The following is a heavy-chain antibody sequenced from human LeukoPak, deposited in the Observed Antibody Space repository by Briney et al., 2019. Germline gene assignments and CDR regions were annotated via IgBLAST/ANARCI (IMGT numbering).Heavy chain of an antibody. CDR3: AVDPYYYDSSGYRSGGD. V-gene: IGHV1-69*13. J-gene: IGHJ4*02. CDR1: GYTFIAYY. Sequence: SVKVSCKASGYTFIAYYMHWVRQVPGQGLEWMGGIIPIFGTTNYAQKFQGRVTITADESTSTAYMELSSLRSEDTAVYYCAVDPYYYDSSGYRSGGDWGQGTLVTVSS. CDR2: IIPIFGTT. D-gene: IGHD3-22*01.